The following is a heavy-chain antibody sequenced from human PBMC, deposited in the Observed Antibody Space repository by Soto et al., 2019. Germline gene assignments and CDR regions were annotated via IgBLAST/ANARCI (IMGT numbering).Heavy chain of an antibody. CDR1: GFTFSSFG. CDR3: TRGHYNNFL. J-gene: IGHJ4*02. CDR2: ISYDGSNK. D-gene: IGHD4-4*01. Sequence: GGSLRLSXAASGFTFSSFGMHWVRQAPGKGLEWVAVISYDGSNKYYVDSVKGRFTISRDNAKSSLSLQMNSLRAEDTAVYYCTRGHYNNFLGGEGTLVTVSS. V-gene: IGHV3-30*03.